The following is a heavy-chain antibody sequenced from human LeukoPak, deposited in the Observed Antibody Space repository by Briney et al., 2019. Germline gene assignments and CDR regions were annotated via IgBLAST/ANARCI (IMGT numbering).Heavy chain of an antibody. D-gene: IGHD3-10*01. Sequence: PGGSLRLSCAASGFTFSSYGMHWVRQAPGKGLEWVAFIRYDGSNKYYADSVKGRFTISRDNSKNTLYLQMNSLRAGDTAVYYCAKAADYGSGSYYYYYYMDVWGKGTTVTISS. V-gene: IGHV3-30*02. CDR3: AKAADYGSGSYYYYYYMDV. J-gene: IGHJ6*03. CDR1: GFTFSSYG. CDR2: IRYDGSNK.